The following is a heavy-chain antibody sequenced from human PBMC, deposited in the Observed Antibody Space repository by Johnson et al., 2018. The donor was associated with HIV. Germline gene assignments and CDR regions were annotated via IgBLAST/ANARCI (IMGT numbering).Heavy chain of an antibody. V-gene: IGHV3-11*01. CDR1: GFTVSSNY. D-gene: IGHD5-12*01. CDR3: ARGGGYSGYDRGGRAFDI. J-gene: IGHJ3*02. CDR2: ISSSGNTM. Sequence: QVQLVESGGGLIQPGGSLRLSCAASGFTVSSNYMSWIRQAPGQGLEWVSYISSSGNTMYYAASVKGRFTISRGNAKNSLYLQMNSLKTEDPDVYYCARGGGYSGYDRGGRAFDIWGQGTMVTVSS.